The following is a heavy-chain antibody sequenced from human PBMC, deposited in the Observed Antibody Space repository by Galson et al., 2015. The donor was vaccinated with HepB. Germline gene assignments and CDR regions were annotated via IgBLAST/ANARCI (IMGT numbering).Heavy chain of an antibody. CDR2: ISSSSSYI. CDR3: ARVPELCSGGSCYLDY. V-gene: IGHV3-21*01. Sequence: SLRLSCAASGFTFSSYSMNWVRQAPGKGLEWVSSISSSSSYIYYADSVKGRFTISRDNAKNSRYLQMNSLRAEDTAVYYCARVPELCSGGSCYLDYWGQGTLVTVSS. CDR1: GFTFSSYS. D-gene: IGHD2-15*01. J-gene: IGHJ4*02.